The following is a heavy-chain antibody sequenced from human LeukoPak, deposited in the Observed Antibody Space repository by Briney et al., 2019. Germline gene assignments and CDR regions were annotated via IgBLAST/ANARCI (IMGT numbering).Heavy chain of an antibody. CDR1: GGSISSGSYY. V-gene: IGHV4-61*02. J-gene: IGHJ6*03. CDR2: IYTSGST. D-gene: IGHD5-12*01. CDR3: ARDLRGYSGKGLYYYMDV. Sequence: SETLSLTCTVSGGSISSGSYYWSWIRQPAGKGLEWIGRIYTSGSTNYNPSLKSRVTISVDTSKNQFSLKLSSVTAADTAVYYCARDLRGYSGKGLYYYMDVWGKGTTVTVSS.